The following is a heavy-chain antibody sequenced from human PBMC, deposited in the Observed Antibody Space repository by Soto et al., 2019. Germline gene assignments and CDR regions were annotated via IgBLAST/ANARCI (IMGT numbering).Heavy chain of an antibody. CDR1: GFTFSSYS. CDR2: ISSSSSTI. V-gene: IGHV3-48*02. D-gene: IGHD5-18*01. J-gene: IGHJ4*02. CDR3: ARDSDTAMVLAFDY. Sequence: LRLSCAASGFTFSSYSMNWVRQAPGKGLEWVSYISSSSSTIYYADSVKGRFTISRDNAKNSLYLQMNSLRDEDTAVYYCARDSDTAMVLAFDYWGQGTLVTVSS.